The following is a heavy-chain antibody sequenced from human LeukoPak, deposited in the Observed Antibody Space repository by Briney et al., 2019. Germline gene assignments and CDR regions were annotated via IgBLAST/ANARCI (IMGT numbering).Heavy chain of an antibody. CDR3: ARASSGGLQLFDY. CDR2: ISSSSSYI. D-gene: IGHD5-18*01. Sequence: GGSLRLSCAASGFTFSSYSMNWVRQAPGKGLEWVSSISSSSSYIYYADSVKGRFTISRDNAKNSLYLQMNSLRAEDTAVYYCARASSGGLQLFDYWGQGTLVTVSS. V-gene: IGHV3-21*01. J-gene: IGHJ4*02. CDR1: GFTFSSYS.